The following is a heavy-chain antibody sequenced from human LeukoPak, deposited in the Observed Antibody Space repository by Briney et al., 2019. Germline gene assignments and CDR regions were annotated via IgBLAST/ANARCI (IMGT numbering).Heavy chain of an antibody. CDR1: GYTFTGYY. V-gene: IGHV1-2*02. J-gene: IGHJ4*02. D-gene: IGHD1-1*01. CDR2: INPNSGGT. Sequence: GASVKVSCKASGYTFTGYYMHWVRQAPGQGLEWMGWINPNSGGTNYAQKFQGRVTMTRDTSISTAYMELSRLRSDDTAAYYCARTPVQLERRRGWGFDYWGQGTLVTVSS. CDR3: ARTPVQLERRRGWGFDY.